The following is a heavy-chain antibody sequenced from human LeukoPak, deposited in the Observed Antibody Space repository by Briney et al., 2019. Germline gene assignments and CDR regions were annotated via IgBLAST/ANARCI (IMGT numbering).Heavy chain of an antibody. J-gene: IGHJ6*02. CDR1: GYAFTGYN. CDR2: INPNSGGT. Sequence: GASVKVSCKAPGYAFTGYNMHWVRQAPGQGLEWMGWINPNSGGTNYAQKFQGRVTMTRDMSISTAYMELSRLTSDDTAVYYCARWFTITSGDYDILTSSYHRGMDVWGQGTTVTVSS. CDR3: ARWFTITSGDYDILTSSYHRGMDV. V-gene: IGHV1-2*02. D-gene: IGHD3-9*01.